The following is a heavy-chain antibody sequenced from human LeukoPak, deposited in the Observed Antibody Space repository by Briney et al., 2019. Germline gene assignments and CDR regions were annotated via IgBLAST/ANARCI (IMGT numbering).Heavy chain of an antibody. CDR2: IYTSGST. D-gene: IGHD3-3*01. V-gene: IGHV4-61*02. CDR1: GGSISSGSYY. Sequence: PSQTLSLTCTVSGGSISSGSYYWSWIRQPAGKGLEWIGRIYTSGSTNYNPSPKSRVTISVDTSKNQFSPKLSSVTAADTAVYYCARVGFWSGYWFDPWGQGTLVTVSS. CDR3: ARVGFWSGYWFDP. J-gene: IGHJ5*02.